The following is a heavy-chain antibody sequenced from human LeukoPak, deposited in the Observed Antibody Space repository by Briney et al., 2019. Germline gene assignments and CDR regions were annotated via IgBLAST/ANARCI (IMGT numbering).Heavy chain of an antibody. CDR2: IYYSGST. CDR3: ARAPLTEGGAFDI. V-gene: IGHV4-39*07. CDR1: GGSISRSSYY. Sequence: SSENLSLTCTVSGGSISRSSYYWGWIRQPPGKGLEWIGSIYYSGSTCYNSSLESRVAISVDTSRTQFSLKLNSVTAADTAVYYCARAPLTEGGAFDIWGQGTMVTVSS. D-gene: IGHD3-16*01. J-gene: IGHJ3*02.